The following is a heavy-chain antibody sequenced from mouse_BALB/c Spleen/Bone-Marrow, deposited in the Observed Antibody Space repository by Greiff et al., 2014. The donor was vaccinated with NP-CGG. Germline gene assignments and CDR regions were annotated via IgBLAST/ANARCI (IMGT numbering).Heavy chain of an antibody. CDR2: IYPGDGDT. J-gene: IGHJ2*01. Sequence: VNLVESGADLVRPGSSVKISCKASGYAFSSYWMNWVKQRPGQGLEWIGQIYPGDGDTNYNGKFKGKATLTADKSSSTAYMQLSGLTSEDSAVYFCARCDGYSYYFDYWGQGTTLTVSS. CDR3: ARCDGYSYYFDY. D-gene: IGHD2-3*01. V-gene: IGHV1-80*01. CDR1: GYAFSSYW.